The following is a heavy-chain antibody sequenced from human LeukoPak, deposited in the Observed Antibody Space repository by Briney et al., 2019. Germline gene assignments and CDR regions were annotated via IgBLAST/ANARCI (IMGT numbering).Heavy chain of an antibody. Sequence: GGSLRLSCAASGFTVTSTYMSWVRQAPGKGLEWVSLIYRGGTTYYADSVKGRFTFSRDISNNSLYLQTYSLRAEDTAVYYCARGSLYNWNYGFDYWGQGTLVTVSS. J-gene: IGHJ4*02. D-gene: IGHD1-7*01. CDR1: GFTVTSTY. CDR2: IYRGGTT. CDR3: ARGSLYNWNYGFDY. V-gene: IGHV3-66*01.